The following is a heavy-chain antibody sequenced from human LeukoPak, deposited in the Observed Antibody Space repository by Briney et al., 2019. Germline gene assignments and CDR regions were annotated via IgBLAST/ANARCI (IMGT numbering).Heavy chain of an antibody. Sequence: GGPLGLSCAASGFTVSNNYMSWVRQAPGKGLEWVSVIYAGGSTYYADSVKGRFTISRDNSKNTLYLQMNSLRAEDTAVYYCARDWSHRCFDYWGQGTLVTVSS. D-gene: IGHD3-3*01. CDR1: GFTVSNNY. CDR2: IYAGGST. CDR3: ARDWSHRCFDY. J-gene: IGHJ4*02. V-gene: IGHV3-53*01.